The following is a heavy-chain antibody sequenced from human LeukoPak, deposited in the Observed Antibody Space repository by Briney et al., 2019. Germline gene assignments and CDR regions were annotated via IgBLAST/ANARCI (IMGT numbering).Heavy chain of an antibody. Sequence: PSEILSLTCTVSGGSISSYYWSWIRQPPGKGLEWIGYIYTSGSTNYNPSLKSRVTISVDTSKNQFSLKLSSVTAADTAVYYCARGQLVRGYYYYYMDVWGKGTTVTVSS. CDR3: ARGQLVRGYYYYYMDV. V-gene: IGHV4-4*09. CDR1: GGSISSYY. D-gene: IGHD6-6*01. CDR2: IYTSGST. J-gene: IGHJ6*03.